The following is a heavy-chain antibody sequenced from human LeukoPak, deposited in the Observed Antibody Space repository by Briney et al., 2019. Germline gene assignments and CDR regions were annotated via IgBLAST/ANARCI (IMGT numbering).Heavy chain of an antibody. CDR3: ARDPNQYNWFDP. D-gene: IGHD1-14*01. CDR2: IYHSGST. Sequence: KSSETLSLTCAASGYSISSGNYWGWIRQPPGKGLEWIGTIYHSGSTYYNPSLKSRVTISVDTSKNQFSLKLSSVTAADTAVYYCARDPNQYNWFDPWGQGTLVTVSS. J-gene: IGHJ5*02. V-gene: IGHV4-38-2*02. CDR1: GYSISSGNY.